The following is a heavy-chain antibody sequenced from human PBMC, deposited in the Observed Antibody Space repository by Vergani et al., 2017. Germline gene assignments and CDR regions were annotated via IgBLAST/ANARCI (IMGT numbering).Heavy chain of an antibody. J-gene: IGHJ4*02. CDR1: GFTFDDYT. Sequence: EVQLVESGGVVVQPGGSLRLSCAASGFTFDDYTMHWVRQAPGKGLEWVSLISWDGGSTYYADSVKGRFTISRDNSKNSLYLQMNSLRTEDTALYYCAKASCGGDCYTPDYWGQGTLSPSPQ. CDR3: AKASCGGDCYTPDY. V-gene: IGHV3-43*01. D-gene: IGHD2-21*02. CDR2: ISWDGGST.